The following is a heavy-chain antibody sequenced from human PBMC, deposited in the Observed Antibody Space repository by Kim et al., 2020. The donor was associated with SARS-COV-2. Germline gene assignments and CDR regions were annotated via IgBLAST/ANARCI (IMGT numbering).Heavy chain of an antibody. CDR2: ISSSSSTI. Sequence: GGSLRLSCAASGFTFSSYSMNWVRQAPGKGLEWVSYISSSSSTIYYADSVKGRFTISRDNAKNSLYLQMNSLRDEDTAVYYCARSLDVLRYFDWLLSLPNWFDPWGQGTLVTVSS. D-gene: IGHD3-9*01. CDR1: GFTFSSYS. CDR3: ARSLDVLRYFDWLLSLPNWFDP. V-gene: IGHV3-48*02. J-gene: IGHJ5*02.